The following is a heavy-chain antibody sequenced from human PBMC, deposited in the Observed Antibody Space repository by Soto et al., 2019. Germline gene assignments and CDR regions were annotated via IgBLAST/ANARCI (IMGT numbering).Heavy chain of an antibody. D-gene: IGHD3-9*01. CDR3: ARVKEYYDILTGYRPYYHYGMDV. J-gene: IGHJ6*02. Sequence: ASVKVSCKASGGTFSSYAISWVRQAPGQGLEWMGGIIPIFGTANYAQKFQGRVTITADESTSTAYMELSSLRSEDTAVYYCARVKEYYDILTGYRPYYHYGMDVWGQGTTVTVSS. V-gene: IGHV1-69*13. CDR2: IIPIFGTA. CDR1: GGTFSSYA.